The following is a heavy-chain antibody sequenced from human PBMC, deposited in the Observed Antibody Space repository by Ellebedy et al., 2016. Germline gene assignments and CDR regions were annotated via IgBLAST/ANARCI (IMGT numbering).Heavy chain of an antibody. J-gene: IGHJ5*02. CDR2: IWYDGSNK. CDR1: GFTFSSYG. Sequence: GESLKISXAASGFTFSSYGMHWVRQAPGKGLEWVAVIWYDGSNKYYADSVKGRFTISRDNSKNTLYLQMNSLRAEDTAVYYCARGATRGIDWFDPWGQGTLVTVSS. V-gene: IGHV3-33*08. D-gene: IGHD1-26*01. CDR3: ARGATRGIDWFDP.